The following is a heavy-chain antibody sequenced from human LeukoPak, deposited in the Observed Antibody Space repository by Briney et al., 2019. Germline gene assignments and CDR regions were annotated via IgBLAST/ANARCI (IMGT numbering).Heavy chain of an antibody. V-gene: IGHV3-30*18. CDR1: GFSFSNYG. J-gene: IGHJ4*02. CDR3: AKDGVSELIADY. CDR2: ISSYGSDE. D-gene: IGHD2/OR15-2a*01. Sequence: XRSXRLSCAASGFSFSNYGMHWVRQTPGKGLEWVASISSYGSDEYYADSVKGRFTISRDNSKKTLHLQMNGLRAEDTAVYYCAKDGVSELIADYWGQGTLVTVSS.